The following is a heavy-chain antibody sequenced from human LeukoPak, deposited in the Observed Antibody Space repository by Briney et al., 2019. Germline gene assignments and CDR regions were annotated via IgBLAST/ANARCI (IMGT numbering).Heavy chain of an antibody. CDR3: AKDINPIAVAGRH. D-gene: IGHD6-19*01. J-gene: IGHJ4*02. CDR2: ISWNSGSI. CDR1: GFTFDDYA. Sequence: PGGSLRLSCAASGFTFDDYAMHWVRQAPGKGLEWVSGISWNSGSIGYADSVKGRFTISRDNAKNSLYLQMNSLRAEDTALYYCAKDINPIAVAGRHWGQGTLVTVSS. V-gene: IGHV3-9*01.